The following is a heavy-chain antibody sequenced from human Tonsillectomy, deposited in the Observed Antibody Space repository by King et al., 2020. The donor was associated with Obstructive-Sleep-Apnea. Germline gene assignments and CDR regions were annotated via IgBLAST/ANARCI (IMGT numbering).Heavy chain of an antibody. CDR2: INHSGST. CDR3: ARGGVFDWLLNFDY. J-gene: IGHJ4*02. D-gene: IGHD3-9*01. Sequence: VQLQQWGAGLLKPSETLSLTCAVYGGSFSGYYWSWIRQPPGKGLEWIGEINHSGSTNYNPSLKSRFTISVDTSKNQFSLKLSSVTAADTAVYYCARGGVFDWLLNFDYWGQGTLVTVSS. V-gene: IGHV4-34*01. CDR1: GGSFSGYY.